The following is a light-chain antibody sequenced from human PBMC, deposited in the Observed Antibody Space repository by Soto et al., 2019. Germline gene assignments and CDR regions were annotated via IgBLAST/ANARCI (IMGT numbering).Light chain of an antibody. V-gene: IGLV2-14*01. CDR2: ASR. Sequence: QSALTQPASVSGSPGQSITISCTGTSNDVGSYNYVSWYQHHPGKAPRLMIYASRNRPSGVSHRFSGSRSGNTASLTISGLQAEDEADYYCSSYTSGSTLYVFGTGTKLTVL. CDR3: SSYTSGSTLYV. J-gene: IGLJ1*01. CDR1: SNDVGSYNY.